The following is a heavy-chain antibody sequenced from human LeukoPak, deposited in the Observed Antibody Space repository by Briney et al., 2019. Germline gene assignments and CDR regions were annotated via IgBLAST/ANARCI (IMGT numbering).Heavy chain of an antibody. V-gene: IGHV3-9*01. J-gene: IGHJ6*03. CDR1: GFIFYDFA. D-gene: IGHD2-15*01. CDR2: ISWNSDII. CDR3: VKSGGYYYMDA. Sequence: GGSLRLSCAASGFIFYDFAMHWVRQPPGKGLEWVWTISWNSDIILYADSVKGRFTISRDNDRNSLYLEMNSLRPEDTALYYCVKSGGYYYMDAWGKGTTVVVSS.